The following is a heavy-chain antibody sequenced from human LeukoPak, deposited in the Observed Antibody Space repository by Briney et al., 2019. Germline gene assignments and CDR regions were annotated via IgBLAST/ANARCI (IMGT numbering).Heavy chain of an antibody. V-gene: IGHV3-21*01. Sequence: GGSLRLSCAASGFTFSSYSMHWVRQAPGKGLEWVSSISRSTTYIYYADSLKGRFTISRDNAKSSLYLQMNSLRAEDTAVYYCARDVNWNYCDYWGHGTLVTVSS. CDR2: ISRSTTYI. D-gene: IGHD1-20*01. CDR1: GFTFSSYS. CDR3: ARDVNWNYCDY. J-gene: IGHJ4*01.